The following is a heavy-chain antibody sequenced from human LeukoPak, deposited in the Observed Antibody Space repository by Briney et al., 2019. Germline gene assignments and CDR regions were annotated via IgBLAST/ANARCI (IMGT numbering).Heavy chain of an antibody. CDR2: ISAGNGKT. Sequence: ASVKVSCKASGYTFTNYPIHWVRQAPGHRLEWMGWISAGNGKTKYSQKFKDRVTITRDTSASTAYMELSSLRSEDTAVYYCARDKGAAAGSDYYYGMDVWGTGTTVTVSS. D-gene: IGHD6-13*01. CDR1: GYTFTNYP. CDR3: ARDKGAAAGSDYYYGMDV. V-gene: IGHV1-3*01. J-gene: IGHJ6*04.